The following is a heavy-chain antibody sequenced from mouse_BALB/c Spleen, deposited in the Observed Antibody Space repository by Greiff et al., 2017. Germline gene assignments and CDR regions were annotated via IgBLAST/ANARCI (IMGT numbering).Heavy chain of an antibody. Sequence: EVKLMESGGGLVKPGGSLKLSCAASGFTFSSYTMSWVRQTPEKRLEWVATISSGGSYTYYPDSVKGRFTISRDNAKNTLYLQMSSLKSEDTAMYYCTRDREDDWGQGTTLTVSS. D-gene: IGHD3-1*01. CDR3: TRDREDD. V-gene: IGHV5-6-4*01. CDR1: GFTFSSYT. CDR2: ISSGGSYT. J-gene: IGHJ2*01.